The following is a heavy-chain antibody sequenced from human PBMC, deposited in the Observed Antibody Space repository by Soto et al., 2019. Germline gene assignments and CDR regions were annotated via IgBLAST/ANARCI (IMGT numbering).Heavy chain of an antibody. CDR2: IYYSGRT. D-gene: IGHD1-26*01. J-gene: IGHJ5*01. CDR3: ARGGAIADFDVDS. Sequence: QVPLQESGPGLVKPSETLSLTCTVSGGSISSDYYSWSWIRQPPGRGLEWIGYIYYSGRTYYNLSLKSRLIISVDTSKNQFSLGLSSVTAADTAVYYCARGGAIADFDVDSWGQGILVSVSS. CDR1: GGSISSDYYS. V-gene: IGHV4-30-4*01.